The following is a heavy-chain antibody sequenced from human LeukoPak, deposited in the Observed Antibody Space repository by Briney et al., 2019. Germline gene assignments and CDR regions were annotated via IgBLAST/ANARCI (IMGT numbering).Heavy chain of an antibody. J-gene: IGHJ4*02. V-gene: IGHV3-30-3*01. CDR3: AREWFGELLLGY. D-gene: IGHD3-10*01. CDR2: ISYDGSNK. CDR1: GFSLSGYG. Sequence: GGSLRLSCVASGFSLSGYGMHWVRQAPGKGLEWVAVISYDGSNKYYADSVKGRFTISRDNSKNTLYLQMNSLRAEDTAVYYCAREWFGELLLGYWGQGTLVTVSS.